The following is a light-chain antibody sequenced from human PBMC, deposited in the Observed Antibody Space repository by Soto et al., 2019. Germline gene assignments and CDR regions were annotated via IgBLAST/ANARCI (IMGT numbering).Light chain of an antibody. CDR2: STN. Sequence: QTVVTQEPSFSVSPGGTVTLTCGLSSGSVSTSYYPSRYQQTPGQAPRTLIHSTNTRSSGVPERFSGSILGNKAALTITGAQADDESDYFCVLYMGSGIVIFGGGTKVTVL. CDR3: VLYMGSGIVI. V-gene: IGLV8-61*01. CDR1: SGSVSTSYY. J-gene: IGLJ2*01.